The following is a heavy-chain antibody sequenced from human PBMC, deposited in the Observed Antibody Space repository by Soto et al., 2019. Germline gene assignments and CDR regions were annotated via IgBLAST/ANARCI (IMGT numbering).Heavy chain of an antibody. V-gene: IGHV3-30*03. Sequence: QMHLVESGGGVVQPGNSLRLSCAASGFIFSNYAMHWVRQAPGKGLEWVALISYDGRYIYYADSVKGRFAISRDNSKKTVELRMNSLRREDTAVDYCARDGTDYVLDVWGQGTTVNVSS. J-gene: IGHJ6*02. D-gene: IGHD3-9*01. CDR1: GFIFSNYA. CDR2: ISYDGRYI. CDR3: ARDGTDYVLDV.